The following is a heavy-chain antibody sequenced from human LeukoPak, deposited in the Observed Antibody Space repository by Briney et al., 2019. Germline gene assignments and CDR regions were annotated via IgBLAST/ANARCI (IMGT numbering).Heavy chain of an antibody. CDR2: IYPGDSDT. D-gene: IGHD2-2*03. V-gene: IGHV5-51*01. CDR3: ARQTTQMDIVVVPAAWDY. Sequence: GESLKISCKGSGYSFTSYWIGWVRQMPGKGLEWMGIIYPGDSDTRYSPSFQGQVTFSADKSIITAYLQWSSLKASDTAMYYCARQTTQMDIVVVPAAWDYWGQGTLVTASS. CDR1: GYSFTSYW. J-gene: IGHJ4*02.